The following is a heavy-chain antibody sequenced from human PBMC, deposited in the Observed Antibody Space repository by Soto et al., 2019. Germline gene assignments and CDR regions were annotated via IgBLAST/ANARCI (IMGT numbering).Heavy chain of an antibody. D-gene: IGHD5-18*01. CDR3: ARDARGYSYQTFFDY. Sequence: PSETLSLTCTVSGGSVSSGSYYWSWIRQPPGKGLEWIGYICYSGSTNYNPSLKSRVTISVDTSKNQFSLKLSSVTAADTAVYYCARDARGYSYQTFFDYWGQGTLVTVSS. CDR2: ICYSGST. CDR1: GGSVSSGSYY. J-gene: IGHJ4*02. V-gene: IGHV4-61*01.